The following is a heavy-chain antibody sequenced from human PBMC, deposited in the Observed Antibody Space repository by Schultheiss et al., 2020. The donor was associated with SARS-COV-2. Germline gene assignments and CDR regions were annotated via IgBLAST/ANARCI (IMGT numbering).Heavy chain of an antibody. D-gene: IGHD6-13*01. J-gene: IGHJ4*02. CDR2: IYSGGST. CDR1: GFTFSDYY. V-gene: IGHV3-53*01. Sequence: GGSLRLSCAASGFTFSDYYMSWIRQAPGKGLEWVSVIYSGGSTYYADSVKGRFTISRDNAKNSLYLQMNSLRAEDTAVYYCAREGLIAAHRAARGDYWGQGTLVTVSS. CDR3: AREGLIAAHRAARGDY.